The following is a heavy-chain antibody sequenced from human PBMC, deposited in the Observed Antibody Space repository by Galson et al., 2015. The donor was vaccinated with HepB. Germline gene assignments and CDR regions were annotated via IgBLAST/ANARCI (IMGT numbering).Heavy chain of an antibody. V-gene: IGHV3-30-3*01. D-gene: IGHD1-7*01. CDR2: ISYDGSDK. Sequence: SLRLSCAASGFTFSSYTMHWVRQAPGKGLEWVATISYDGSDKYYANSVKGRFTISRDNSKNTLYLQMNTLRVEDTAMYYCAGELTGTINLDYWGQGTLVTVSS. CDR3: AGELTGTINLDY. CDR1: GFTFSSYT. J-gene: IGHJ4*02.